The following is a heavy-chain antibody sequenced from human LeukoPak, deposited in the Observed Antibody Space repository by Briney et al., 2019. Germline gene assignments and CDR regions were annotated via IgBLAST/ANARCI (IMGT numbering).Heavy chain of an antibody. Sequence: GGSLRLSCAASGFTFSSYSMNWVRQAPGKGLEWVSSISSSSSSYIYYADSVKGRFTISRDNAKNSLYLQMNSLRAEDTAVYYCAREMRRYCSGGSCYGAAFDIWGQGTMVTVSS. CDR2: ISSSSSSYI. D-gene: IGHD2-15*01. J-gene: IGHJ3*02. CDR3: AREMRRYCSGGSCYGAAFDI. V-gene: IGHV3-21*01. CDR1: GFTFSSYS.